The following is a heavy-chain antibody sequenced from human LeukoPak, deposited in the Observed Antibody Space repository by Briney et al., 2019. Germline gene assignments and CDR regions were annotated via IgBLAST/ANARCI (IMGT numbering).Heavy chain of an antibody. CDR1: GYSISSGYY. J-gene: IGHJ5*02. Sequence: PSETLSLTCAVSGYSISSGYYWGWIRQPPGKGLEWIGSIYHSGCTYYNPSLKSRVTISVDTSKNQFSLKLSSVTAADTAVYYCARHGITRTFDPWGQGTLVAVSS. V-gene: IGHV4-38-2*01. CDR2: IYHSGCT. D-gene: IGHD1-7*01. CDR3: ARHGITRTFDP.